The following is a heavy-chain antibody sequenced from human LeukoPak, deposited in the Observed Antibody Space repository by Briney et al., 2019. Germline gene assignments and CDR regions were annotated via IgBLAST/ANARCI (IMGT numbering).Heavy chain of an antibody. CDR2: IYYSGST. CDR1: RGSISSYY. J-gene: IGHJ3*02. Sequence: SETLSLTCTVSRGSISSYYWSWIRQPPGKGLEWIGYIYYSGSTDYNPSLKSRVTISLHTSKNQFSLKLSSVTAADTAVYYCATYTPFETWGQGTMVTVSS. CDR3: ATYTPFET. V-gene: IGHV4-59*01. D-gene: IGHD2-2*02.